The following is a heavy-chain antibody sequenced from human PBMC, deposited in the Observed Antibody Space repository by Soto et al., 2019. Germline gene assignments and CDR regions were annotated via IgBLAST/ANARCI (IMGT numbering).Heavy chain of an antibody. CDR3: TRSESSDTGDH. CDR1: GGTLNTYA. Sequence: QVQLVQSGAEVKKPGSSVKVSCKASGGTLNTYAINWVRQAPGQGFEWMGGTTPILGTTDYAQKFQGRLTISADEARNTLYMELRSLTSDDTAVYYCTRSESSDTGDHWGQGPLVVVSS. D-gene: IGHD3-22*01. V-gene: IGHV1-69*01. J-gene: IGHJ4*02. CDR2: TTPILGTT.